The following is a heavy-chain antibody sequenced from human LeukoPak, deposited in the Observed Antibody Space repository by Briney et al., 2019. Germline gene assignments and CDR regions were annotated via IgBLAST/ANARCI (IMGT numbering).Heavy chain of an antibody. CDR2: IYYSGST. J-gene: IGHJ4*02. CDR1: GGSINNYY. D-gene: IGHD3-16*01. CDR3: GRRRYRNGWGFDY. Sequence: SETLSLTCTVSGGSINNYYWSWIRQPPGEGLEWIGCIYYSGSTNYNPSLKSRVTISVDTSKNQFTLKLSSVTAADTAVYYCGRRRYRNGWGFDYGGKGPLVTVSS. V-gene: IGHV4-59*01.